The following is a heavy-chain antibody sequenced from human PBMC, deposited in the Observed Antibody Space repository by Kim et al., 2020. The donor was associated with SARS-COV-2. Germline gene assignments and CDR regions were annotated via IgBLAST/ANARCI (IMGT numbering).Heavy chain of an antibody. Sequence: SETLSLTCAVYGGSFSGYYWSWIRQPPGKGLEWIGEINHSGSTNYNPSLKSRVTISVDTSKNQFSLKLSSVTAADTAVYYCARGGGIAAAGSRAAFDYWGQGTLVNVSS. V-gene: IGHV4-34*01. CDR2: INHSGST. CDR3: ARGGGIAAAGSRAAFDY. CDR1: GGSFSGYY. D-gene: IGHD6-25*01. J-gene: IGHJ4*03.